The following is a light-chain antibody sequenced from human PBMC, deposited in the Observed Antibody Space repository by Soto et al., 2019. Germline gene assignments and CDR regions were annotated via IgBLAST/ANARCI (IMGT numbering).Light chain of an antibody. J-gene: IGKJ1*01. CDR3: QQYGSSGT. CDR2: GAF. V-gene: IGKV3-20*01. CDR1: QSVSSSY. Sequence: EIVLTQSPGTLSLSPGERVTLSCRASQSVSSSYLAWYQQKPGQAPRLLIYGAFSRATGIPDRFSGGGSGTDFTLTISRLEPEDFAVYYCQQYGSSGTFGQGTKVDIK.